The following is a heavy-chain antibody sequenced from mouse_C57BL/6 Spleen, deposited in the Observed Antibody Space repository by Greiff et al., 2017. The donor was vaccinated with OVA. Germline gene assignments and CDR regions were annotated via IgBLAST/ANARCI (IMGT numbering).Heavy chain of an antibody. CDR1: GFTFSDYG. CDR2: ISSGSSTI. V-gene: IGHV5-17*01. Sequence: EVKLVESGGGLVKPGGSLKLSCAASGFTFSDYGMHWVRQAPEKGLEWVAYISSGSSTIYYADTVKGRFTISRDNAKNTLFLQMTSLRSEDTAMYYCASLSPFAYWGQGTLVTVSA. J-gene: IGHJ3*01. D-gene: IGHD2-3*01. CDR3: ASLSPFAY.